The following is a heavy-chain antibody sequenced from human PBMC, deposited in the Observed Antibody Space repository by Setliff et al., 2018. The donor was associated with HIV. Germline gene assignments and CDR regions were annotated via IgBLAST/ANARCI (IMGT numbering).Heavy chain of an antibody. J-gene: IGHJ5*02. Sequence: SETLSLTCTVSGGSISSSTAYWGWIRQPPGKGLEWIGSIYLSGNTYYNPSLKSRVTISLDTSKNQFSLRLNSVTAADTAVYYCARQEDNFWSGYPNWFDPWGKGTLVTVSS. D-gene: IGHD3-3*01. CDR2: IYLSGNT. V-gene: IGHV4-39*07. CDR3: ARQEDNFWSGYPNWFDP. CDR1: GGSISSSTAY.